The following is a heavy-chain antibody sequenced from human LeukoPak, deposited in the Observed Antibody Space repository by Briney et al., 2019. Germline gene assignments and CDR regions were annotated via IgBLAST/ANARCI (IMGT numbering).Heavy chain of an antibody. CDR2: INPNNGGT. CDR3: ARDLARGDGDYVLYH. J-gene: IGHJ5*02. D-gene: IGHD4-17*01. V-gene: IGHV1-2*02. Sequence: ASVKVSCKASGYTFTGYYMHWVRQAPGKGLEWMGWINPNNGGTNYARKFQGRVTMTRDTSISTVYMELRRLRSDDTAVYYCARDLARGDGDYVLYHWGQGILVTVSS. CDR1: GYTFTGYY.